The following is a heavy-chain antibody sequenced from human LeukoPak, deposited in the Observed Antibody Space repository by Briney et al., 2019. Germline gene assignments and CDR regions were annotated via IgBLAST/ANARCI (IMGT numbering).Heavy chain of an antibody. Sequence: PGGSLRLSCAASGFTFDDYAMHWVRQAPGKGLEWASLISGDGGGTFYADSVKGRFTISRDNSRNSLYLQMNSLRTEDTASYYCARDLNGVVGASIDWGQGTLVTVSS. J-gene: IGHJ4*02. CDR2: ISGDGGGT. CDR3: ARDLNGVVGASID. V-gene: IGHV3-43*02. D-gene: IGHD1-26*01. CDR1: GFTFDDYA.